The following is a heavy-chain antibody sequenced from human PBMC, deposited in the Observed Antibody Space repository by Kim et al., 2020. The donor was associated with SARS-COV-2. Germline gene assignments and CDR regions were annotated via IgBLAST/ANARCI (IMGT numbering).Heavy chain of an antibody. Sequence: GGSLRLSCAASGFPFSYSYMSWIRQAPGKGLEWISYITESGDTMYYADSVKGRFTISRDNAKNTLYLQMNNLRAEDTAVYYCAIETWLRFDPWGQGTLVTVSS. CDR1: GFPFSYSY. V-gene: IGHV3-11*01. CDR2: ITESGDTM. CDR3: AIETWLRFDP. J-gene: IGHJ5*02. D-gene: IGHD5-18*01.